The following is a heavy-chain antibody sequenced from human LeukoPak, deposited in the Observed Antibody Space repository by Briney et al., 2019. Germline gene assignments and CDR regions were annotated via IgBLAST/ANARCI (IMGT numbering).Heavy chain of an antibody. CDR3: ARDWQWQQLDGDAFDI. Sequence: GGSLRLSCAASGFTFSTYFIHWVRQGPGKGLVWVSRIGSDGSSASSVDSVKGRFTISRDNAKNSLFLQMNSLRAEDTAVYYCARDWQWQQLDGDAFDIWGQGTMVTVSS. D-gene: IGHD6-13*01. V-gene: IGHV3-74*01. CDR2: IGSDGSSA. J-gene: IGHJ3*02. CDR1: GFTFSTYF.